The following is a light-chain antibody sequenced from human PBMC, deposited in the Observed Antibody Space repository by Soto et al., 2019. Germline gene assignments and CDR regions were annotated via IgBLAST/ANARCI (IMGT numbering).Light chain of an antibody. CDR2: SHN. CDR3: AALDDSLNGVV. Sequence: QSVLTQPPSASGTPGQRVTISCSGSSSNIGSNTVNWYQQLPGTAPKLLIYSHNQRPSGVPDRFSGSKSGTSASLAISGLQSEDEADYYCAALDDSLNGVVFGGGTKLAV. V-gene: IGLV1-44*01. J-gene: IGLJ2*01. CDR1: SSNIGSNT.